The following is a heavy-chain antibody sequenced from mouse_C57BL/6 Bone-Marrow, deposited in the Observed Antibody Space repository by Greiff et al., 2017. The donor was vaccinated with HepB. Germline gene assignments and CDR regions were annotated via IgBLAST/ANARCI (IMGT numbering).Heavy chain of an antibody. CDR2: IHPNSGST. J-gene: IGHJ4*01. D-gene: IGHD1-1*01. CDR3: ARRELIYYSGSSTDYYAMDY. CDR1: GYTFTSYW. V-gene: IGHV1-64*01. Sequence: QVQLQQPGAELVKPGASVKLSCKASGYTFTSYWMHWVKQRPGQGLEWIGMIHPNSGSTNYNEKFKSKATLTVDKSSSTAYMQLSSLTSEDSAVYYYARRELIYYSGSSTDYYAMDYWGQGTSVTVSS.